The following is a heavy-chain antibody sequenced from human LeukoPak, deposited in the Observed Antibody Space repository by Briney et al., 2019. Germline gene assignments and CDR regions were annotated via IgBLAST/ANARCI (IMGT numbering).Heavy chain of an antibody. J-gene: IGHJ5*02. CDR2: VSGSGGGT. V-gene: IGHV3-23*01. CDR3: AKRGAAAHPNWFDP. D-gene: IGHD6-13*01. CDR1: GFTFSSYA. Sequence: GGSLRLSCAASGFTFSSYALIWVRQAPGKGLEWVSGVSGSGGGTYYADSVKGRFTISGDNSKNTLYLQMSSLRADDTAVYYCAKRGAAAHPNWFDPWGQGTLVTVSS.